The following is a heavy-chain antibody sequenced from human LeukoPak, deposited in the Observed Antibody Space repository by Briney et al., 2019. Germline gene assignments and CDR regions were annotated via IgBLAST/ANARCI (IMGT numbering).Heavy chain of an antibody. D-gene: IGHD2-15*01. V-gene: IGHV3-30*18. J-gene: IGHJ3*02. Sequence: GGSLTLSWVAAGFIFSSYGMHWVRQAPGKGLEWVAVISYDGGNISYTDSVKSRFTISRDNSKNTLYLQMHSLSAEDTAVYYCAKRAYYRGGTCFSPDAFDIWGQGTMVTVSS. CDR3: AKRAYYRGGTCFSPDAFDI. CDR2: ISYDGGNI. CDR1: GFIFSSYG.